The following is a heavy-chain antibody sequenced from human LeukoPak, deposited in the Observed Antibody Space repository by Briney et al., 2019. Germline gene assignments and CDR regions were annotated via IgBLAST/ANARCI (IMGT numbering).Heavy chain of an antibody. CDR2: INHSGST. Sequence: SETLSLTCAVYGGSFSGSYWSWIRQPPGKGLEWIGEINHSGSTNYNPSLKSRGTISVDTSKNQFSLKLSSVPAADTAVYYCAREAIYYGSGSYYLSPAYYYMDVWGKGTTVTVSS. D-gene: IGHD3-10*01. CDR3: AREAIYYGSGSYYLSPAYYYMDV. V-gene: IGHV4-34*01. J-gene: IGHJ6*03. CDR1: GGSFSGSY.